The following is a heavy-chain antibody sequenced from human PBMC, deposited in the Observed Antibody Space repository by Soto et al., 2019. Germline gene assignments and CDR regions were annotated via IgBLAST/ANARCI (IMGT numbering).Heavy chain of an antibody. CDR3: ARFLGIAAAGGFDY. CDR1: GGSISSSSYY. CDR2: IYYSGST. Sequence: PSETLSLTCTVSGGSISSSSYYWGWIRQPPGKGLEWIGSIYYSGSTYYNPSLKSRVTISVDTSKNQFSLKLSSVTAADTAVCYCARFLGIAAAGGFDYWGQGTLVTVSS. J-gene: IGHJ4*02. D-gene: IGHD6-13*01. V-gene: IGHV4-39*01.